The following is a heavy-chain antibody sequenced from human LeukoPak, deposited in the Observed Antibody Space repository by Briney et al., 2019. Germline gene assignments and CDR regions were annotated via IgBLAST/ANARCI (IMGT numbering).Heavy chain of an antibody. Sequence: GGSLRISCAASGFTFSDYYMSWIRQAPGKGLEWVSYISSSGSTIYYADSVKGRFTISRDNAKNSLYLQMNSLRAEDTAVYYCARLYLWEPIDYWGQGTLVTVSS. CDR1: GFTFSDYY. J-gene: IGHJ4*02. D-gene: IGHD3-16*01. V-gene: IGHV3-11*01. CDR2: ISSSGSTI. CDR3: ARLYLWEPIDY.